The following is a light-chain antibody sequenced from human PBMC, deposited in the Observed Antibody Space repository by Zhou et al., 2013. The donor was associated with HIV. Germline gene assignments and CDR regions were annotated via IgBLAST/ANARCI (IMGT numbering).Light chain of an antibody. Sequence: DIQMTQSPFVMSASVGDRVTITCRASQGISTHLAWFQQKPGEVPERLIYSAFSLQSGVPSRFSGSGSGTEFTLTISSLQPEDFATYYCLQYNSFPWTFGQGDQGGDQT. CDR3: LQYNSFPWT. J-gene: IGKJ1*01. CDR1: QGISTH. CDR2: SAF. V-gene: IGKV1-17*03.